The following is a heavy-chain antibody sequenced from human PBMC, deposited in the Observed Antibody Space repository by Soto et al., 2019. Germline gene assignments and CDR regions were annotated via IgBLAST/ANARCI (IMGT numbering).Heavy chain of an antibody. D-gene: IGHD2-21*01. CDR2: ISSSSSTI. Sequence: GSLRLSCAASGFTFSNYNMNWARQAPGKGLEWVSKISSSSSTIYYVDSVKGRFTISRDNAKNSLYLQMNSLRDEDTAVYYCARDVYCGGDCYHYGMDVWGQGTTVTVSS. CDR1: GFTFSNYN. V-gene: IGHV3-48*02. J-gene: IGHJ6*02. CDR3: ARDVYCGGDCYHYGMDV.